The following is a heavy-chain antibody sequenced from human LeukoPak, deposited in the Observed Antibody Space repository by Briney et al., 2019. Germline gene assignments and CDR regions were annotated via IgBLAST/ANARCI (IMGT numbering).Heavy chain of an antibody. D-gene: IGHD5-24*01. J-gene: IGHJ4*02. Sequence: SETLSLTCTVSGGSISSPPYDWGWIRQPPGKGLEYIGSISSSGNTYYNASLQSRVTISVDASKNQFPLKLGSVTAADTAVYFCARHLSQGDGNKRGFDNWGQGTLVTVSS. CDR1: GGSISSPPYD. CDR3: ARHLSQGDGNKRGFDN. V-gene: IGHV4-39*01. CDR2: ISSSGNT.